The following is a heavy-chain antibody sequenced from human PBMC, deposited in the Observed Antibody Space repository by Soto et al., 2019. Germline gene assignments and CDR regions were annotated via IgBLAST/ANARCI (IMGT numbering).Heavy chain of an antibody. CDR3: ARDERGYRYGYGVRYFDL. V-gene: IGHV3-7*03. CDR2: IKQDGSEK. J-gene: IGHJ2*01. CDR1: GFTFSSYW. Sequence: GGSLRLSCAASGFTFSSYWMSWVRQAPGEGLEWVANIKQDGSEKYYVDSVKGRFTISRDNAKNSLYLQMNSLRAEDTAVYYCARDERGYRYGYGVRYFDLWGRGTLVTVSS. D-gene: IGHD5-18*01.